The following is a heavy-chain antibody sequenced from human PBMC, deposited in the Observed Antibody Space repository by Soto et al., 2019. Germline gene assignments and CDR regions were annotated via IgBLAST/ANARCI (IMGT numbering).Heavy chain of an antibody. CDR3: AREGRSTYYYYGMDV. J-gene: IGHJ6*02. CDR2: IIPIFGTA. Sequence: SVKVSCKASGGTFSSYAISWVRQAPGQGLEWMGGIIPIFGTANYAQKFQGRVTTTADESTSTAYMELSSLRSEDTAVYYCAREGRSTYYYYGMDVWGQGTTVTVSS. V-gene: IGHV1-69*13. CDR1: GGTFSSYA.